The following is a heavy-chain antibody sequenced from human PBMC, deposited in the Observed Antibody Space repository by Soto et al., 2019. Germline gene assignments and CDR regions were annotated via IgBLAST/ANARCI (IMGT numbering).Heavy chain of an antibody. V-gene: IGHV3-23*01. D-gene: IGHD5-18*01. CDR2: ISGSGGST. CDR1: GFTFSSYA. Sequence: GSLRLSCAASGFTFSSYAMSWVRQAPGKGLEWVSAISGSGGSTYYADSVKGRFTISRDNSKNTLYLQMNSLRAEDTAVYYCAKGHSYGFIIRYYGTDVWGQGTTVTVSS. CDR3: AKGHSYGFIIRYYGTDV. J-gene: IGHJ6*02.